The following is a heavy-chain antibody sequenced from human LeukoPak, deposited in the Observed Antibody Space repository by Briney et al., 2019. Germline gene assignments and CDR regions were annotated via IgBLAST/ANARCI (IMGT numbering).Heavy chain of an antibody. D-gene: IGHD5-18*01. J-gene: IGHJ3*02. V-gene: IGHV4-34*01. CDR1: GGSFSGYY. CDR2: INHSGST. CDR3: ARGRRGYNAFDI. Sequence: SETLSLTRAVYGGSFSGYYWSWIRQPPGKGLEWIGEINHSGSTNYNPSLKSRVTISVDTSKNQFSLKLSSVTAADTAVYYCARGRRGYNAFDIWGQGTMVTVSS.